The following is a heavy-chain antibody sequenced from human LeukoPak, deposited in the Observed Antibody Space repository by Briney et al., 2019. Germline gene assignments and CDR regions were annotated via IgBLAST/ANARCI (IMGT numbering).Heavy chain of an antibody. CDR1: GFTFSSYS. Sequence: PGGSLRLSCAASGFTFSSYSMNWVRQAPGKGLEWVSSISSSSSYIYYADSVKGRFTISRDNSKNTLYLQMNSLRAEDTAVYYCARSPDYGDYYYYMDVWGKGTTVTVSS. J-gene: IGHJ6*03. CDR2: ISSSSSYI. V-gene: IGHV3-21*01. D-gene: IGHD4-17*01. CDR3: ARSPDYGDYYYYMDV.